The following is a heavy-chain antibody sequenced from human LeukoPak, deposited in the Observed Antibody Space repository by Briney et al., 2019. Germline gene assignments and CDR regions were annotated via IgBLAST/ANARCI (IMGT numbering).Heavy chain of an antibody. CDR1: GGSISTTNW. CDR2: ISLTGRT. D-gene: IGHD1-26*01. Sequence: NTSGTLSLTCGVSGGSISTTNWWSWVRQPPGQGLERVGEISLTGRTNYNPSLNGRVTMSLDESSNPLSLNLTSVTAADTAIYYCSRESGAFCPFGYWGQGTLVIVPS. V-gene: IGHV4-4*02. J-gene: IGHJ4*02. CDR3: SRESGAFCPFGY.